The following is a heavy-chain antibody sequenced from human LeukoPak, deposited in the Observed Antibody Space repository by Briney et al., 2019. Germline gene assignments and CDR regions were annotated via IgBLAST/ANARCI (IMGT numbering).Heavy chain of an antibody. V-gene: IGHV1-2*02. D-gene: IGHD3-10*01. J-gene: IGHJ4*02. Sequence: ASVKVSCTAPRYTFTDNYMHWIRQAPGQGLEWMGCMNPHSGDTYYALKFQGRVTMTRDTSISTAYMELNRLRSDDTAVYFCARGRSVNYYGQDYWGQGTLVTVSS. CDR3: ARGRSVNYYGQDY. CDR1: RYTFTDNY. CDR2: MNPHSGDT.